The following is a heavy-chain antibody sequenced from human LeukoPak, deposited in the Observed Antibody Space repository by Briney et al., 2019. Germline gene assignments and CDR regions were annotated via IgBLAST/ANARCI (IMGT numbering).Heavy chain of an antibody. CDR1: GGSISSYY. CDR3: AKLTYSSTSGGVGV. D-gene: IGHD6-13*01. V-gene: IGHV4-59*01. J-gene: IGHJ6*02. CDR2: ISYSGNT. Sequence: SETLSLTCTVSGGSISSYYWNWIRQPPGKGLEWIGYISYSGNTNYNPSLKSRLTISVDTSKNQFSLKLSSVTAADTAVYYCAKLTYSSTSGGVGVWGQGTTVTVSS.